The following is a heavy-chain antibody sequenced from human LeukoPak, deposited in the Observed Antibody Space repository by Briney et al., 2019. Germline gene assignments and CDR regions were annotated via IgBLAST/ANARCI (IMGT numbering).Heavy chain of an antibody. V-gene: IGHV3-20*04. CDR1: GFTFDDYG. Sequence: AGGSLRLSCAASGFTFDDYGMSWVRQAPGKGLEWVPGINWNGGSTGYADSVKGRFTISRDNAKNSLYLQMNSLRAEDTAVYYCARGTTVTTFNYYMDVWGKGTTVTVSS. CDR3: ARGTTVTTFNYYMDV. D-gene: IGHD4-11*01. J-gene: IGHJ6*03. CDR2: INWNGGST.